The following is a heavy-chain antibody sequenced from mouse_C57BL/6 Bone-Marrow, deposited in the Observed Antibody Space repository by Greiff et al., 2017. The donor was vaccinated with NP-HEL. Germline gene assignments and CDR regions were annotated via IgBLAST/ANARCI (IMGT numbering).Heavy chain of an antibody. CDR1: GFTFSDYY. V-gene: IGHV5-16*01. D-gene: IGHD2-3*01. CDR3: ARGGLYDGFAY. Sequence: EVKVVESEGGLVQPGSSMKLSCTASGFTFSDYYMAWVRQVPEKGLEWVANINYDGSSTYYLDSLKSRFIISRDNAKNILYLQMSSLKSEDTATYYCARGGLYDGFAYWGQGTLVTVSA. J-gene: IGHJ3*01. CDR2: INYDGSST.